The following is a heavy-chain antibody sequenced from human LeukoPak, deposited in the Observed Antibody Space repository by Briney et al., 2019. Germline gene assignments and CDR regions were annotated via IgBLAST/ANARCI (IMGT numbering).Heavy chain of an antibody. CDR1: GFTFSSYA. V-gene: IGHV3-23*01. D-gene: IGHD5-18*01. CDR2: ISGSGGST. Sequence: PGGSLRLSCAASGFTFSSYAMSWVRQAPGKGLEWVSAISGSGGSTYYADSVKGRFTVSRDNSKNTLYLQMNSLRAEDTAVYYCAKAGRYSYGHFDYWGQGTLVTVSS. J-gene: IGHJ4*02. CDR3: AKAGRYSYGHFDY.